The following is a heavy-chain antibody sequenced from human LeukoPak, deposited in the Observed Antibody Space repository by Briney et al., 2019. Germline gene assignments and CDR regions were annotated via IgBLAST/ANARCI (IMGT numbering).Heavy chain of an antibody. Sequence: GGSLRLSGAASGFTFSSFWMIWVRQAPGKGLEWVANIKEDGSVKNYVDSVKGRFTISRDNAKNSLFLQMNSLRAEDTAVYYCARERYGNYNWGQGTLVTVSS. CDR2: IKEDGSVK. J-gene: IGHJ4*02. V-gene: IGHV3-7*03. D-gene: IGHD4-11*01. CDR3: ARERYGNYN. CDR1: GFTFSSFW.